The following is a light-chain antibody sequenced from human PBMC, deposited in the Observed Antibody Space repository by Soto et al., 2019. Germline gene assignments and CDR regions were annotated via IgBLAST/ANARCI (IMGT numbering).Light chain of an antibody. CDR1: QSVSSL. J-gene: IGKJ1*01. CDR3: QQYNDWPRT. V-gene: IGKV3-15*01. CDR2: GAS. Sequence: DIVMTQSPATLSVSPGERATLSCRASQSVSSLLAWYQQKPGQAPRLLIYGASTRATGIPARFSGSGSGTEFTLTISSLQSEDFAVYYCQQYNDWPRTFGQGNKVEIK.